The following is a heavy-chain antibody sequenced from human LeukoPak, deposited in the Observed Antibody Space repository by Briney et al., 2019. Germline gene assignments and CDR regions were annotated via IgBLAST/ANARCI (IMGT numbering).Heavy chain of an antibody. Sequence: GGSLRLSCAASGFTFSSYSMNWVRQAPGKGLEWVSYISSSSNTIYYADSVKCRFTISRDNAKTSLYLQMNSRRAEDTAVYYCARARVYDSSGYQYWGQGTLVTVSS. CDR1: GFTFSSYS. D-gene: IGHD3-22*01. CDR2: ISSSSNTI. J-gene: IGHJ4*02. CDR3: ARARVYDSSGYQY. V-gene: IGHV3-48*04.